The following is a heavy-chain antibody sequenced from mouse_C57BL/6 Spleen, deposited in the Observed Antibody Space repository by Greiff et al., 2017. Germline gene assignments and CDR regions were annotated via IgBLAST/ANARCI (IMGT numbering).Heavy chain of an antibody. CDR2: ISSGGSYT. CDR1: GFTFSSYG. Sequence: EVQLVESGGDLVKPGGSLKLSCAASGFTFSSYGMSWVRQTPDKRLEWVATISSGGSYTYYPDSVKGRFTISRDNAKNTLYLQMSSLKSEDTAMYYGALTAQATPYYAMDYWGQGTSVTVSS. D-gene: IGHD3-2*02. V-gene: IGHV5-6*01. J-gene: IGHJ4*01. CDR3: ALTAQATPYYAMDY.